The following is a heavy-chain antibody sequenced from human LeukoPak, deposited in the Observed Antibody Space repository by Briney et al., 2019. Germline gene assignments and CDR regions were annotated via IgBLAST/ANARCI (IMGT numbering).Heavy chain of an antibody. Sequence: GASVKVSCEASGYTFTSYGISWVRQAPGQGLEWMGWISAYNGNTNYAQKLQGRVTMSTDTSTSTAYMELRSLRSDDTAVYYCAVGSGYSSSTDAFDIWGQGTMVTVSS. D-gene: IGHD6-13*01. V-gene: IGHV1-18*01. J-gene: IGHJ3*02. CDR1: GYTFTSYG. CDR3: AVGSGYSSSTDAFDI. CDR2: ISAYNGNT.